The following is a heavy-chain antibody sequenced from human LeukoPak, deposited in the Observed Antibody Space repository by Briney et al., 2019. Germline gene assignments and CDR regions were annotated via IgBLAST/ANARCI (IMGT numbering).Heavy chain of an antibody. CDR2: ISASGGTT. D-gene: IGHD2-2*01. J-gene: IGHJ5*02. V-gene: IGHV3-23*01. CDR1: GFTFNSYA. CDR3: AKFTREYCSSASCPNWFDP. Sequence: GGSLRLSCAASGFTFNSYAMSWGRQAPGRGLEWVSAISASGGTTYYADSVKGRFTISRDNSKNTLYLQMNSLSAEDTAIYYCAKFTREYCSSASCPNWFDPWGQGTLVTVSS.